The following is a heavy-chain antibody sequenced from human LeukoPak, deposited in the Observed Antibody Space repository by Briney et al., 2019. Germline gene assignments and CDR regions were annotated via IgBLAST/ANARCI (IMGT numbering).Heavy chain of an antibody. CDR1: GYTFTSYG. D-gene: IGHD5-24*01. CDR3: ARDQGMATGFASYEY. Sequence: ASVKVSRKASGYTFTSYGISWVRQAPGQGLEWMGWISAYNGNTNYAQKLQGRVTMTTDTSTSTAYMELRSRRSDDTAVYYCARDQGMATGFASYEYWGQGTLVTVSS. V-gene: IGHV1-18*01. CDR2: ISAYNGNT. J-gene: IGHJ4*02.